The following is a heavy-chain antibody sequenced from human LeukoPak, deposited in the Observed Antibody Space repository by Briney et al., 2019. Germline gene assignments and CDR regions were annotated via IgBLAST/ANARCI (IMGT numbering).Heavy chain of an antibody. CDR1: GFTFSSYA. CDR2: ISGSGGST. V-gene: IGHV3-23*01. D-gene: IGHD3-10*01. J-gene: IGHJ4*02. Sequence: PGGSLRLSCAASGFTFSSYAMSWVRQAPGKGLEWVSAISGSGGSTYYADSVKGRFTISRDNSKNTLYLQMNSLRAEDTAVYYGAKSPTRVRGVIDTKYIDYWGQGTLVTVSS. CDR3: AKSPTRVRGVIDTKYIDY.